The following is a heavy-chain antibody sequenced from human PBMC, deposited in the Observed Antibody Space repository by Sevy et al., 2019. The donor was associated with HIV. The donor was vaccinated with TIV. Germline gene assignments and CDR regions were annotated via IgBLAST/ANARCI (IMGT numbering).Heavy chain of an antibody. CDR3: ARFSVGRGIVVVPNHAFDI. Sequence: GGSLRLSCAASGFTFSSYSMNWVRQAPGKGLEWVSYISSSSSTIYYADSVKGRFTISRDNAKNSLYLQMNSLRAEDTAVYYCARFSVGRGIVVVPNHAFDIWGQGTMVTVSS. V-gene: IGHV3-48*01. CDR1: GFTFSSYS. CDR2: ISSSSSTI. J-gene: IGHJ3*02. D-gene: IGHD3-22*01.